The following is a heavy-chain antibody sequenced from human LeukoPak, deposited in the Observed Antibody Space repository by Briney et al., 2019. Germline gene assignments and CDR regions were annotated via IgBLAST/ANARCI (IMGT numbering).Heavy chain of an antibody. J-gene: IGHJ4*02. D-gene: IGHD3-3*01. Sequence: GGSLRLSCAASGFTFSNYAMSWVRQAPGKGLEWVSTISGSGGSTYYADSVKGQFTISRDNSKNTLYLQMNSPRAEDTAVYYCAKEEWLLAVYFDYWGQGTLVTVSS. CDR1: GFTFSNYA. CDR2: ISGSGGST. CDR3: AKEEWLLAVYFDY. V-gene: IGHV3-23*01.